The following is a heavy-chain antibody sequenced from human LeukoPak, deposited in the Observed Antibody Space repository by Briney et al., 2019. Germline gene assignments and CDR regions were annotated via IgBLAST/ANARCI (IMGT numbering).Heavy chain of an antibody. D-gene: IGHD5-24*01. CDR2: INLSGGTT. Sequence: ASVTVSFKASEYTLSNYYMHWVRQGPGQGLAWMGVINLSGGTTSYAQKFQGRVTMTRDTSTRTVYMELSSLRSEDTAVYYCARDRLLGDGYNDYFDYWGQGTLVTVSS. J-gene: IGHJ4*02. CDR1: EYTLSNYY. CDR3: ARDRLLGDGYNDYFDY. V-gene: IGHV1-46*01.